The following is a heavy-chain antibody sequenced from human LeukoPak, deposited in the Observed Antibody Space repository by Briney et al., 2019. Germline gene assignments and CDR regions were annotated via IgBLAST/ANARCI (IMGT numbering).Heavy chain of an antibody. V-gene: IGHV5-51*01. CDR1: GYSFPSYW. CDR3: ARLTYTPSGFDP. J-gene: IGHJ5*02. CDR2: IYPSDSDT. Sequence: GESLKISCKASGYSFPSYWIGWVRQMPGKGLEWMGIIYPSDSDTRYSPSFEGQVTMSADKSISTAYLQWSSLEASDTAMYYCARLTYTPSGFDPWGQGTLVTVSS. D-gene: IGHD5-18*01.